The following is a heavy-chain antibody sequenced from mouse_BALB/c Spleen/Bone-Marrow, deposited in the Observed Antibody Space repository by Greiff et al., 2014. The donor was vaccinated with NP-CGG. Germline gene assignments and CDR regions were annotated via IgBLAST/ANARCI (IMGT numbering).Heavy chain of an antibody. D-gene: IGHD2-3*01. V-gene: IGHV1-9*01. Sequence: QVQLQQSGAELMKPGASVKISCKATGYTLSSYWIEWVKQRPGHGLEWIGEILPGSGSSNYNEKFKGKATITADTSSNTAYMQLSSLTSEDSAVYYGTRWGWSFDYWGQGTTLTVSS. CDR1: GYTLSSYW. J-gene: IGHJ2*01. CDR3: TRWGWSFDY. CDR2: ILPGSGSS.